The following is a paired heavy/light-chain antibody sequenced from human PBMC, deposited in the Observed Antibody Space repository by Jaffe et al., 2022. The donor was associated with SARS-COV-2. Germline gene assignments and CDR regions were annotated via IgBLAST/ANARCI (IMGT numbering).Heavy chain of an antibody. V-gene: IGHV3-30*18. Sequence: QVQLVESGGGVVQPGRSLRLSCAASGFTFSSYGMHWVRQAPGKGLEWVAVISYDGSNKYYADSVKGRFTISRDNSKNTLYLQMNSLRAEDTAVYYCAKGERGEFLEWLLRMATDGMDVWGQGTTVTVSS. CDR1: GFTFSSYG. D-gene: IGHD3-3*01. J-gene: IGHJ6*02. CDR2: ISYDGSNK. CDR3: AKGERGEFLEWLLRMATDGMDV.
Light chain of an antibody. CDR2: DTS. Sequence: QAVVTQEPSLTVSPGGTVTLTCGSSTGAVTSGHYPYWFQQKPGQAPRTLIYDTSNKHSWTPARFSGSLLGGKAALTLSGAQPEDEAEYYCLLSYSGARRWVFGGGTKLTVL. CDR1: TGAVTSGHY. CDR3: LLSYSGARRWV. V-gene: IGLV7-46*01. J-gene: IGLJ3*02.